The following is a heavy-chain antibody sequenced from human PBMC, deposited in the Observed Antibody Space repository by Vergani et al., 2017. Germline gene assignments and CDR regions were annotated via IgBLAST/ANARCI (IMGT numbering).Heavy chain of an antibody. Sequence: EVQLVESGAGLVPPGRSLRLSCAASGFSFGGYAMTWVRQTPGKGFVWVARISDDGFNTNYADSVKGRFTISGDTANNTLYLQMNSLRPDDTAVYYCARAVATLTRGMDVWGRGTTVTVSS. J-gene: IGHJ6*02. CDR2: ISDDGFNT. CDR1: GFSFGGYA. CDR3: ARAVATLTRGMDV. V-gene: IGHV3-74*01. D-gene: IGHD5-12*01.